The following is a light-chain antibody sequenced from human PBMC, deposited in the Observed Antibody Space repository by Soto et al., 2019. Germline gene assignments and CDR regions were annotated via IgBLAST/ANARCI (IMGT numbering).Light chain of an antibody. Sequence: DIEMTQSPSSLSASVGDRVTITCRASQGISNYLAWYQQKPGKVPKLLIYAASTWQSGVPSRFSGSGSGTDITLTISSLQPEDVATYYCQKYNDAPRTFGPGTQVDIK. CDR3: QKYNDAPRT. J-gene: IGKJ3*01. CDR2: AAS. V-gene: IGKV1-27*01. CDR1: QGISNY.